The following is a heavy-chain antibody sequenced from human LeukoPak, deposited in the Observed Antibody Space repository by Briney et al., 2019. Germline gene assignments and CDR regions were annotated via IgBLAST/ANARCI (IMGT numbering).Heavy chain of an antibody. J-gene: IGHJ4*02. CDR3: ARDSPGYGGYSY. D-gene: IGHD5-12*01. CDR1: GFTFSRYW. CDR2: IKEDGSAK. V-gene: IGHV3-7*04. Sequence: GGSLRLSCTASGFTFSRYWMTWVRQAPGKGLEWVANIKEDGSAKYYVDSMKGRFTISRDNAKNSLYLQINSLRAEDTAVYYCARDSPGYGGYSYWGQGTLVTVSS.